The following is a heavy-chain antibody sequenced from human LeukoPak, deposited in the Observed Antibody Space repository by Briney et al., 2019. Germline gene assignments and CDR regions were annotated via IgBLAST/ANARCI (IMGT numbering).Heavy chain of an antibody. J-gene: IGHJ4*02. CDR2: VSGYTGNT. CDR3: ARGEVSASLYFFDF. D-gene: IGHD1-14*01. Sequence: ASVKLSCKTSGYTFTTYGVSWVRHAPGHGLEWMGLVSGYTGNTNYAERFQGRVTMTIDGSTSKVYMELTKLRSDDTAGYFCARGEVSASLYFFDFWGQGTRVTVS. CDR1: GYTFTTYG. V-gene: IGHV1-18*01.